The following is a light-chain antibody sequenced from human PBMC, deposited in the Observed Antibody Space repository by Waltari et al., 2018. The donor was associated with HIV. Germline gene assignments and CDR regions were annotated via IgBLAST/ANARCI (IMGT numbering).Light chain of an antibody. CDR2: KNT. CDR1: YSYIGSDN. V-gene: IGLV1-47*01. CDR3: TGWDDSLSEYV. Sequence: HSVLTQPPSASGTTGQRVTISYSGSYSYIGSDNVYWYQHLPGTAPKLLIYKNTKRPSGVPARFSGSKSGTSASLAISGLRSEDEADYYCTGWDDSLSEYVFGTGTRVTVL. J-gene: IGLJ1*01.